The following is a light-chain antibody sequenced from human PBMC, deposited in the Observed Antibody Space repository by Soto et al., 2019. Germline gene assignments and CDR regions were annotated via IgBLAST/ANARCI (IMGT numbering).Light chain of an antibody. Sequence: DIVMTQTPLSSPVTLGQPAAISCTSSQSIAHSDGNTYLSWLHQRPGQPPSLLTYRISDRVPGVPYRFSASGEGTDFTLTIDRVEDEDVGVYYCIPVTQLPWTFGQGTKVDIK. CDR3: IPVTQLPWT. J-gene: IGKJ1*01. CDR2: RIS. CDR1: QSIAHSDGNTY. V-gene: IGKV2-24*01.